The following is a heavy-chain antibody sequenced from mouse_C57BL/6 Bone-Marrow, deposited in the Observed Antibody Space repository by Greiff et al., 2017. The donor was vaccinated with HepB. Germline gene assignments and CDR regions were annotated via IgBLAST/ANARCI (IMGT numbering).Heavy chain of an antibody. J-gene: IGHJ2*01. Sequence: VQLQQPGAELVMPGASVKLSCKASGYTFTSYWMHWVKQRPGQGLEWIGEIDPSDSYTNYNQKFKGKSTLTVDKSSSTAYMQLSILTSEDSAVYYCAAYGNYGYWGQGTTLTVSS. D-gene: IGHD2-1*01. CDR1: GYTFTSYW. CDR2: IDPSDSYT. CDR3: AAYGNYGY. V-gene: IGHV1-69*01.